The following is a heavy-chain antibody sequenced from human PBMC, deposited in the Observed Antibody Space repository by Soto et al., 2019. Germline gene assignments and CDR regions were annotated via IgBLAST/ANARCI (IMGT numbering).Heavy chain of an antibody. CDR1: GFTFSSYE. J-gene: IGHJ6*02. V-gene: IGHV3-48*03. D-gene: IGHD6-13*01. CDR2: ISSSGSTI. CDR3: ARDQEAGSFFPYYYGMDV. Sequence: PWGSLRRSCSTSGFTFSSYEMNWVRQAPGKGLEWVSYISSSGSTIYYADSVKGRFTISRDNAKNSLYLQMDSLRAEDTAVYYCARDQEAGSFFPYYYGMDVWGQGTTVTVSS.